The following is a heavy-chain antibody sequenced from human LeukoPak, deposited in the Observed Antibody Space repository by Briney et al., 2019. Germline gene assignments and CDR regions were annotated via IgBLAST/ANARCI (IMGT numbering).Heavy chain of an antibody. V-gene: IGHV4-61*02. J-gene: IGHJ4*02. Sequence: KSSETLSLTCTVSGGSISSGSYYWSWIRQPAGKGLEWIGRIYTSGSTNYNPSLKSRVTISVDTSKNQFSLKLSSVTAADTAVYYCASGRYYHDSSGPYFDYWGQETLVTVSS. CDR2: IYTSGST. D-gene: IGHD3-22*01. CDR1: GGSISSGSYY. CDR3: ASGRYYHDSSGPYFDY.